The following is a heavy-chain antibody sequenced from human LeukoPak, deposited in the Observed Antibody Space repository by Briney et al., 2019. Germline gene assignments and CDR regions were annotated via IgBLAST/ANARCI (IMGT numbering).Heavy chain of an antibody. J-gene: IGHJ5*02. CDR3: ARGRGSSWYNWFDP. V-gene: IGHV4-4*07. Sequence: PSETLSLTCTVSGGSISSYYWSWIRQPAGKGLEWIGRIYTSGSTNYNPSLKSRVTMSVDTSKNQFSLKLSSVTAADTAVYYCARGRGSSWYNWFDPWGQGTLVTVSS. D-gene: IGHD6-13*01. CDR2: IYTSGST. CDR1: GGSISSYY.